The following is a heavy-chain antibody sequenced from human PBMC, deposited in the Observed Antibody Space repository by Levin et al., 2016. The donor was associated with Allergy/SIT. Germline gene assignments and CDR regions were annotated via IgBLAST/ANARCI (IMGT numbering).Heavy chain of an antibody. CDR3: AKDGWGTLLQY. CDR2: IKQDGSVK. D-gene: IGHD1-7*01. V-gene: IGHV3-7*01. CDR1: GFMFSSSW. J-gene: IGHJ4*02. Sequence: GGSLRLSCAASGFMFSSSWMAWVRQAPGKGLEWVANIKQDGSVKNYVDSVKGRFTISRDNTKESLFLQMNSLRAEDTAVYYCAKDGWGTLLQYWGQGILVTVSS.